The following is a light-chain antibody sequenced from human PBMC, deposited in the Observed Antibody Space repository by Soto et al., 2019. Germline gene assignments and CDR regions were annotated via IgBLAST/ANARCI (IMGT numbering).Light chain of an antibody. J-gene: IGKJ1*01. Sequence: AIQLTQSPSSLSASVGDRVTISCRASQGIGNDLAWYQQKPGKDPRLLIFAASNLQSGVPSRFSGSGSGTDFTLTISRLQPEDFATYYCLQLYNFSWTFGQGTKVEIK. CDR1: QGIGND. V-gene: IGKV1-6*01. CDR3: LQLYNFSWT. CDR2: AAS.